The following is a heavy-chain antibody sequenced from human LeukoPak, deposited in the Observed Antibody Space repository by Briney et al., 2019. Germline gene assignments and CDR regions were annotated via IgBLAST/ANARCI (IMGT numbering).Heavy chain of an antibody. CDR3: ARGHRSLGHSYGYAYYYDSSGPGY. D-gene: IGHD3-22*01. J-gene: IGHJ4*02. V-gene: IGHV1-18*01. CDR1: GYTFTSYG. Sequence: GASVKVSCKASGYTFTSYGISWVRQAPGQWLEWMGWISAYNGNTNYAQKLQGRVTMTTDTSTSTAYMELRSLRSDDTAVYYCARGHRSLGHSYGYAYYYDSSGPGYWGQGTLVTVSS. CDR2: ISAYNGNT.